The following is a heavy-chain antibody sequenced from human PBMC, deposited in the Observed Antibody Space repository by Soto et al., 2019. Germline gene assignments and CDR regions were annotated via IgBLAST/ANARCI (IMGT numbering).Heavy chain of an antibody. J-gene: IGHJ4*02. D-gene: IGHD2-15*01. CDR2: INHSGST. CDR1: GGSFSGYY. CDR3: ARGLMGDCSGGSCYASYFDY. V-gene: IGHV4-34*01. Sequence: PSETLSLTCAVYGGSFSGYYWSWIRQPPGKGLEWIGEINHSGSTNYNPSLKSRVTISVDTSKNQFSLKLSPVTAADTAVYYCARGLMGDCSGGSCYASYFDYWGQGTLVTVSS.